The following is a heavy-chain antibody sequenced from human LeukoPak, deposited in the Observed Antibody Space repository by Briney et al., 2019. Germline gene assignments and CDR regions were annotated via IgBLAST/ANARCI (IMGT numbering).Heavy chain of an antibody. CDR1: GGSISSSSYY. CDR2: IYYSGST. CDR3: ARADWYEYYFDY. Sequence: SETLSLTCTVSGGSISSSSYYWGWIRQPPGKGLEWIGYIYYSGSTNYNPSLKSRVTISVDTSKNQFSLKLSSVTAADTAVYYCARADWYEYYFDYWGQGTLVTVSS. V-gene: IGHV4-61*05. J-gene: IGHJ4*02. D-gene: IGHD3-9*01.